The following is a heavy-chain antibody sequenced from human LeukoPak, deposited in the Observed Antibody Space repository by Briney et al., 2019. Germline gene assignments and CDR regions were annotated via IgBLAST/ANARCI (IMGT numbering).Heavy chain of an antibody. J-gene: IGHJ4*02. CDR3: ASIGSSGYYWFDY. V-gene: IGHV1-18*01. CDR2: ISAYNGNT. D-gene: IGHD3-22*01. CDR1: GYTFTSYG. Sequence: GASVKVSCKASGYTFTSYGISWVRQAPGQGLEWMGWISAYNGNTNYAQKFQGRVTMTRDTSISTAYMELSRLRSDDTAVYYCASIGSSGYYWFDYWGQGTLVTVSS.